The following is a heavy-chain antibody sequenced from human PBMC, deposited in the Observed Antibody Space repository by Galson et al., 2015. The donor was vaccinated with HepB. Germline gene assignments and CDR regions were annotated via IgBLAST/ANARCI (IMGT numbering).Heavy chain of an antibody. CDR3: AGGTLWFGELYAFDI. J-gene: IGHJ3*02. V-gene: IGHV3-21*01. CDR2: ISSSSSYI. Sequence: SLRLSCAASGFTFSSYSMNWVRQAPGKGLEWVSSISSSSSYIYYADSVKGRFTISRDNAKNSLYLQMNSLRAEDTAVYYCAGGTLWFGELYAFDIWGQGTMVTVSS. D-gene: IGHD3-10*01. CDR1: GFTFSSYS.